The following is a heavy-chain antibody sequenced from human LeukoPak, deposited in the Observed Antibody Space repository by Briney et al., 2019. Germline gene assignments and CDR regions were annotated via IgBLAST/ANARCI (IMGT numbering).Heavy chain of an antibody. V-gene: IGHV3-11*01. CDR1: GFTFSDYY. CDR2: ISSSGSTI. J-gene: IGHJ4*02. D-gene: IGHD5-18*01. CDR3: ARATGGYSYDLDY. Sequence: GGSLRLSCAASGFTFSDYYMSWIRQAPGKGLEWVSYISSSGSTIYYADSVKGRFTISRETAKNSLYLQMNSLRAEDTAVYYCARATGGYSYDLDYWGQGTLVTVSS.